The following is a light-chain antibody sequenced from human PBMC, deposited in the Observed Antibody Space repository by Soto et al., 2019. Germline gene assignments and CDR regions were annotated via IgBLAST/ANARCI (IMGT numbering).Light chain of an antibody. CDR1: SSNIGSSFD. CDR3: HSYDTILSGSV. Sequence: QSVLTQPPSVSGAPGQRVTISCTGSSSNIGSSFDVHWYQHLPGTAPKLLTYGNTNRPSGVPDRFSGSKSGNSASLAITGLQAEDEADYYCHSYDTILSGSVFGGGTKLTVL. CDR2: GNT. J-gene: IGLJ2*01. V-gene: IGLV1-40*01.